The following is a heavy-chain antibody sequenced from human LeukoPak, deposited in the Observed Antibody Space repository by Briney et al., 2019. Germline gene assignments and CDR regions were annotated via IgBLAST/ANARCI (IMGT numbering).Heavy chain of an antibody. CDR1: GFTFDDYA. CDR2: ISWNSGSI. J-gene: IGHJ4*02. D-gene: IGHD3-3*01. CDR3: ARGAPTYYDFWSGYYGFDY. Sequence: GGSLRLSCAASGFTFDDYAMPWVRQAPGKGLEWVSGISWNSGSIGYADSVKGRFTISRDNAKNSLYLQMNSLRAEDTALYYCARGAPTYYDFWSGYYGFDYWGQGTLVTVSS. V-gene: IGHV3-9*01.